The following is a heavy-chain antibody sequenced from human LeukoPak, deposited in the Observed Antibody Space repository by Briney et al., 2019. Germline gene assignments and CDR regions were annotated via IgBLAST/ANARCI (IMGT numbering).Heavy chain of an antibody. V-gene: IGHV4-59*01. CDR1: GGSISGYY. J-gene: IGHJ3*02. CDR3: ARKSIAADAFDI. CDR2: TYDTGST. D-gene: IGHD6-6*01. Sequence: SETLSLTCTVSGGSISGYYWSWIRQPPGKRLEWIGHTYDTGSTNYNPSLKTRVTISADTSRNQFSLNLRSVTAADTAVYYCARKSIAADAFDIWGQGTMVTVSS.